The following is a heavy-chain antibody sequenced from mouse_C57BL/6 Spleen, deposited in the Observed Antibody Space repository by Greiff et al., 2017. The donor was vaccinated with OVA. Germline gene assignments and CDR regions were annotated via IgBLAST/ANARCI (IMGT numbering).Heavy chain of an antibody. J-gene: IGHJ2*01. V-gene: IGHV1-64*01. CDR2: IHPNSGST. D-gene: IGHD1-1*01. Sequence: QVQLQQPGAELVKPGASVKLSCKASGYTFTSYWMHWVKQRPGQGLEWIGMIHPNSGSTNYNEKFKSKATLTVDKSSSTAYMQLSSLTSEDSAVYYCARPIQVITTVVATSDYFDYWGQGTTLTVSS. CDR3: ARPIQVITTVVATSDYFDY. CDR1: GYTFTSYW.